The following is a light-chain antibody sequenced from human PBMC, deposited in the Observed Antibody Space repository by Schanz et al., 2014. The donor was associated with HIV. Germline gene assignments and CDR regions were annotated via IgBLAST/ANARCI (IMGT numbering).Light chain of an antibody. CDR3: SSYTSSNTYV. CDR1: RNDVGTYNL. Sequence: QSALTQPASVSGSPGQSITISCTGTRNDVGTYNLVSWYQQHPGKAPQLMIYEVTKRPSGVSDRFSGSKSGNTASLTISGLQADDEADYYCSSYTSSNTYVFGTGTKLTVL. J-gene: IGLJ1*01. V-gene: IGLV2-14*02. CDR2: EVT.